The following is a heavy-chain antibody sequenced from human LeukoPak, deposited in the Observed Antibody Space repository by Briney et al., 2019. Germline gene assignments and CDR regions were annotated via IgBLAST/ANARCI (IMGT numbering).Heavy chain of an antibody. J-gene: IGHJ6*03. Sequence: PGGSLRLSCAASGFTFSNYGMHWVRQAPGKGLDWVAVISYGGSNNYYADSVKGRFTISRDNSKNTLYLQMNSLRAEDTAVYYCAKDQKAKSSSSNYYYYYMDVWGKGTTVTVSS. CDR2: ISYGGSNN. CDR1: GFTFSNYG. D-gene: IGHD6-6*01. V-gene: IGHV3-30*18. CDR3: AKDQKAKSSSSNYYYYYMDV.